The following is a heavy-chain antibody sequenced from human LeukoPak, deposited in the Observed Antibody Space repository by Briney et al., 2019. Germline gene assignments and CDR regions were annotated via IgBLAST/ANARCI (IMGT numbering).Heavy chain of an antibody. CDR3: ARGRGSGSSDAFDI. CDR2: IIPIFGTA. Sequence: SVKVSCKASGGTFSSYAISWLRQAPGQGLEWMGGIIPIFGTANYAQKFQGRVTITTDESTSTAYMELSSLRSEDTAVYYCARGRGSGSSDAFDIWGQGTMVTVSS. CDR1: GGTFSSYA. D-gene: IGHD3-10*01. V-gene: IGHV1-69*05. J-gene: IGHJ3*02.